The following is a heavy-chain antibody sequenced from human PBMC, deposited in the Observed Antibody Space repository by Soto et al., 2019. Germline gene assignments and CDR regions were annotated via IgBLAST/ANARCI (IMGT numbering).Heavy chain of an antibody. CDR2: IIPIFGTA. J-gene: IGHJ6*02. Sequence: QVQLVQSGAEVKKPGSSVKVSCKASGGTFSSYAISWVRQAPGQGLEWMGGIIPIFGTANYAQKFQDRVTITADKSTSTADMELSSLRSEDTAVYYCARAVWFGEYHYGMDVWGQGTTVTVSS. CDR1: GGTFSSYA. D-gene: IGHD3-10*01. CDR3: ARAVWFGEYHYGMDV. V-gene: IGHV1-69*06.